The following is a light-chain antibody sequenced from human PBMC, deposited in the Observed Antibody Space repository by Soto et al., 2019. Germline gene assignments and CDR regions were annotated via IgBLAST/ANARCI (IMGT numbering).Light chain of an antibody. CDR3: QQYAGSTFP. V-gene: IGKV3-20*01. J-gene: IGKJ3*01. Sequence: EIVLTQSPGTLSLSPGERATLSCRASQSVSVNSLAWYQQKGGQAPRLLIYAASTRAAGVPDRFSGSGSGTDFALTISRLETEDFAVYYCQQYAGSTFPFGPGTKVDIX. CDR1: QSVSVNS. CDR2: AAS.